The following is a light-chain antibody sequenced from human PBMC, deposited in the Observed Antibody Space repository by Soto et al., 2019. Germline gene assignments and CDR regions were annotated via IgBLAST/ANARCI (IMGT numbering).Light chain of an antibody. Sequence: EIVMRQSPATLSVSPGERATLSCRASQSVSSNLAWYQQKPGQAPRLLIYGASTRATGIPARFSGSGSGTEFTLTISRLEPEDFAVYYCQQYGSSRITFGQGTRLEIK. CDR3: QQYGSSRIT. J-gene: IGKJ5*01. CDR1: QSVSSN. V-gene: IGKV3-15*01. CDR2: GAS.